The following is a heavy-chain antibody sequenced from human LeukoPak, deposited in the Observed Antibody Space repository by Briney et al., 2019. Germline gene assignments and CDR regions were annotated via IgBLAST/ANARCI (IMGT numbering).Heavy chain of an antibody. CDR2: IIPILGIA. J-gene: IGHJ6*02. Sequence: GASVKVSCKASGGTFSSYAISWVRQAPGQRLEWMGRIIPILGIANYAQKFQGRVTITADKSTSTAYMELSSLRSEDTAVYYCARGDTVLPGMDVWGQGTTVTVSS. CDR1: GGTFSSYA. D-gene: IGHD4-11*01. CDR3: ARGDTVLPGMDV. V-gene: IGHV1-69*04.